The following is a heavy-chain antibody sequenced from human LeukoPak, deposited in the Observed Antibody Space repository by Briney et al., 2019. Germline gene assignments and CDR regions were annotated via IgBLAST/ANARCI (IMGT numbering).Heavy chain of an antibody. CDR3: ARGNNYYWDY. D-gene: IGHD1-20*01. CDR2: IHQSGST. V-gene: IGHV4-4*02. J-gene: IGHJ4*02. Sequence: SETLSLTCVVSDDSISSKYWWSWVRQPPGKGLEWIGEIHQSGSTNYNPSLKSRVTMSVDMSKNQFSLRLSSVTAADTAVYYCARGNNYYWDYWGQGTLVTVSS. CDR1: DDSISSKYW.